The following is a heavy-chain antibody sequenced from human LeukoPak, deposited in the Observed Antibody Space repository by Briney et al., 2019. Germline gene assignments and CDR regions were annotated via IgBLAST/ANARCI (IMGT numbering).Heavy chain of an antibody. J-gene: IGHJ5*02. Sequence: SETLSLTCAVYGGSFSGYYWSWIRQPPGKGLEWIGEINHSGSTNYNPSLKSRVTISVDTSKNQFSLKLSSVTAADTAVYYCARHVTPYYYGSGSGDNWFDPWGQGTLVTVSS. CDR2: INHSGST. D-gene: IGHD3-10*01. CDR1: GGSFSGYY. V-gene: IGHV4-34*01. CDR3: ARHVTPYYYGSGSGDNWFDP.